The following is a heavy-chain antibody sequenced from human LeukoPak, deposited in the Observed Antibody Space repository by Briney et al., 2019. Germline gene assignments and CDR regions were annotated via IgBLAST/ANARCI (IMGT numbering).Heavy chain of an antibody. CDR2: ISYDGSNK. V-gene: IGHV3-30*03. D-gene: IGHD2-15*01. CDR1: GFTFSSYG. Sequence: PGRSLRLSCAASGFTFSSYGMHWVRQAPGKGLEWVAVISYDGSNKYYADSVKGRFTISRDNSKNTLYLQMSRLRAEDTAIYYCVRVVAAKETYWGQGILVTVSS. CDR3: VRVVAAKETY. J-gene: IGHJ4*02.